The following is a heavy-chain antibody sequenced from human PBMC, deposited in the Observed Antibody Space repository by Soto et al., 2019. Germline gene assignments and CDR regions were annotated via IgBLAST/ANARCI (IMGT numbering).Heavy chain of an antibody. J-gene: IGHJ4*02. CDR2: ISYDGSNK. CDR1: GFTFSGYG. D-gene: IGHD5-12*01. V-gene: IGHV3-30*18. CDR3: AKDGIVATILSDFDY. Sequence: GGSLRLSCAASGFTFSGYGMHWVRQAPGKGLEWVAVISYDGSNKYYADSVRGRFTISRDNSKNTLYLKMNSLRADDTAVYYCAKDGIVATILSDFDYWGQGTLVTVSS.